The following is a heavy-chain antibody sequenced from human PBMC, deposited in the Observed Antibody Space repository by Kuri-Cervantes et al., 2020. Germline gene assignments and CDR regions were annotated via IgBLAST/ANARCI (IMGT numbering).Heavy chain of an antibody. CDR1: GFTFSDYY. Sequence: GGSLRLSCAASGFTFSDYYMSWIRQAPGKGLEWVSYISSSGSTIYYADSVKGRFTISRDNAKNSLYLQMNSLRAEDTAVYYCARVDSNSWYYYYYGMDVWGQGTTVTVSS. V-gene: IGHV3-11*04. D-gene: IGHD6-13*01. CDR2: ISSSGSTI. J-gene: IGHJ6*02. CDR3: ARVDSNSWYYYYYGMDV.